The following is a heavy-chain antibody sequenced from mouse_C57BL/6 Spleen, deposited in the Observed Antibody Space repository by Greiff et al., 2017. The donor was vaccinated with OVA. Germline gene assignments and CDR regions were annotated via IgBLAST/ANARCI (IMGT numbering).Heavy chain of an antibody. D-gene: IGHD2-4*01. V-gene: IGHV1-26*01. J-gene: IGHJ2*01. CDR2: INPNNGGT. CDR3: ARELIYYDYGYFDY. CDR1: GYTFTDYY. Sequence: EVQLQQSGPELVKPGASVKISCKASGYTFTDYYMNWVKQSHGKSLEWIGDINPNNGGTSYNQKFKGKATLTVDKSSSTAYMELRSLTSEDSAVYYCARELIYYDYGYFDYWGQGTTLTVSS.